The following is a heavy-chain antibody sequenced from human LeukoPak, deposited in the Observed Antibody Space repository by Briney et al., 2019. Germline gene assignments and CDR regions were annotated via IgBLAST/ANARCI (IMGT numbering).Heavy chain of an antibody. CDR2: IYYSGST. CDR3: ARQRLAVAGTWYFDL. CDR1: GGSISSSSYY. J-gene: IGHJ2*01. V-gene: IGHV4-39*01. Sequence: SETLSLTCTVSGGSISSSSYYWGWIRQPPGKGLEWIGSIYYSGSTYYNPSLKSRVTISVYTSKNQFSLRLSSVTAADTAVYYCARQRLAVAGTWYFDLWGRGTLVTVSS. D-gene: IGHD6-19*01.